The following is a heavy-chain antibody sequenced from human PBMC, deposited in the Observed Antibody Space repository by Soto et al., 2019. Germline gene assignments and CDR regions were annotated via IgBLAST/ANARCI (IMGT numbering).Heavy chain of an antibody. D-gene: IGHD1-26*01. CDR2: IYYSGST. Sequence: PSETLSLTCPVSGGSISSYYWSWIRQPPGKGLEWIGYIYYSGSTNYNPSLKSRVTISVDTSKNQFSLKLRSVTAADTAVYYCAREGESGSYYLQAFDIWGQGTMVTVSS. J-gene: IGHJ3*02. V-gene: IGHV4-59*01. CDR3: AREGESGSYYLQAFDI. CDR1: GGSISSYY.